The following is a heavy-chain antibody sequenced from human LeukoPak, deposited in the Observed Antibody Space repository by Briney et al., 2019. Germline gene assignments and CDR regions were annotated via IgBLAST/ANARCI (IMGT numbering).Heavy chain of an antibody. V-gene: IGHV3-15*01. CDR1: GFTFSNAW. J-gene: IGHJ6*03. CDR2: IKSKTDGGTT. D-gene: IGHD3-22*01. Sequence: PGGSLRLSCAASGFTFSNAWMSWVRQAPGKGLEWVGRIKSKTDGGTTDYAAPVKGRFTISRDDSKNTLYLQMNSLKTEDTAVYYCTTSLTSYYYDSSGYYYEHYYYYMDVWGKGTTVTVSS. CDR3: TTSLTSYYYDSSGYYYEHYYYYMDV.